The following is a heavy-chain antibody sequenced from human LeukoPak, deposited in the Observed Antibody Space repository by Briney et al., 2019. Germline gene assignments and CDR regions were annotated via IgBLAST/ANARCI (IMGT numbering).Heavy chain of an antibody. D-gene: IGHD2-15*01. V-gene: IGHV1-69*04. Sequence: ASVKVSCKASGGTFSSYAISWVRQAPGQGLEWMGRIIPILGIANYAHKFQGRVTLSVDRDTATTYMEVTSLRSEDTAIYYCARDHCSPGTCLGGHWGQGTLVTVSS. CDR3: ARDHCSPGTCLGGH. J-gene: IGHJ4*02. CDR2: IIPILGIA. CDR1: GGTFSSYA.